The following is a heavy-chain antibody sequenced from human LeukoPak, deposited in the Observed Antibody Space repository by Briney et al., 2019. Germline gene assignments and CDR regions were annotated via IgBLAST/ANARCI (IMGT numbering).Heavy chain of an antibody. V-gene: IGHV4-59*12. CDR2: IYYSGST. J-gene: IGHJ5*02. D-gene: IGHD3-10*01. Sequence: SETLSLTCTVSGGSISSYYWSWIRQPPGKGLEWIGYIYYSGSTNYNPSLKSRVTISVDTSKNQFSLKLSSVTAADTAVYYCARAGITMVRAPYNWFDPWGQGTLVTVSS. CDR1: GGSISSYY. CDR3: ARAGITMVRAPYNWFDP.